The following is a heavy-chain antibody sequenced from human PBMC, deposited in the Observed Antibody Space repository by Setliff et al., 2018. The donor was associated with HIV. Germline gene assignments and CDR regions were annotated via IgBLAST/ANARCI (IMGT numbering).Heavy chain of an antibody. Sequence: GSLRLSCAASGFTFSGYGMYWVRQAPGKGLEWVAFIRYDGDNKYYAASVKGRFTITRDNSKNTLYLQMNSLRPKDADVYYCAKAFGYCSGGSCPVLMDVWGKGTTVTVSS. CDR3: AKAFGYCSGGSCPVLMDV. V-gene: IGHV3-30*02. D-gene: IGHD2-15*01. CDR2: IRYDGDNK. J-gene: IGHJ6*03. CDR1: GFTFSGYG.